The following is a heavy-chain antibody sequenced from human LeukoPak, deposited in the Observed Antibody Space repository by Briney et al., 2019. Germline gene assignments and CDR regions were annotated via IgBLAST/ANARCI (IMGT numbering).Heavy chain of an antibody. CDR3: ARPYCSSTSCHTNWFDP. CDR1: GYSFTSYW. CDR2: VDPGDSDT. D-gene: IGHD2-2*01. V-gene: IGHV5-51*01. J-gene: IGHJ5*02. Sequence: GESLKISCKGSGYSFTSYWIGWVRQMPGKGLEWMGIVDPGDSDTRYSPSFQGQVTISADKSISTAYLQWSSLKASDTAMYYCARPYCSSTSCHTNWFDPWGQGTLVTVSS.